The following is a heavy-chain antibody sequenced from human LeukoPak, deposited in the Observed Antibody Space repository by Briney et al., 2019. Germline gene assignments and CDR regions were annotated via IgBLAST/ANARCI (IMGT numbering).Heavy chain of an antibody. D-gene: IGHD6-19*01. V-gene: IGHV4-34*01. Sequence: PSETLSLTCGVSGGSFSSHYWTWIRQPPGKGLEWIGEINPRGSTNYNPSLESRVTVSADTSRNQLSLSLTSVTAADSAVYFCARGLRQGSAWSWGPKEKSYQYMDVWGSGTTVIVSS. CDR1: GGSFSSHY. CDR3: ARGLRQGSAWSWGPKEKSYQYMDV. CDR2: INPRGST. J-gene: IGHJ6*04.